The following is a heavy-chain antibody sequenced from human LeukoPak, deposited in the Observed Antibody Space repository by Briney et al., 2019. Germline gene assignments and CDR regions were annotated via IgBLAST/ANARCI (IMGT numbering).Heavy chain of an antibody. Sequence: GGSLRLSCVASGFTFNSYWMSWVRQAPEKGLEWLANIRQDGSDKQYVDSVKGRFTISRDNAKNSLYLQMNSLSAEDTAVYYCARPSRGLTIDGWGQGTLVTVSS. CDR3: ARPSRGLTIDG. CDR1: GFTFNSYW. J-gene: IGHJ4*02. V-gene: IGHV3-7*01. D-gene: IGHD1/OR15-1a*01. CDR2: IRQDGSDK.